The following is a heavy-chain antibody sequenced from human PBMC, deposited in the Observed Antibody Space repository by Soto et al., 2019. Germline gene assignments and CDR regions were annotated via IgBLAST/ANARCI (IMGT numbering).Heavy chain of an antibody. CDR1: GYTFTSYG. J-gene: IGHJ5*02. CDR3: ARLIEHCTNGVCYKGWFDP. V-gene: IGHV1-18*04. D-gene: IGHD2-8*01. Sequence: QVQLVQSGAEVKKPGASVKVSCKASGYTFTSYGISWVRQAPGQGLEWMGWISAYNGNTNYAQKLQGRVTMTTDTSTSTAYMELRSLRSDDTAVYYCARLIEHCTNGVCYKGWFDPWGQGTLVTVSS. CDR2: ISAYNGNT.